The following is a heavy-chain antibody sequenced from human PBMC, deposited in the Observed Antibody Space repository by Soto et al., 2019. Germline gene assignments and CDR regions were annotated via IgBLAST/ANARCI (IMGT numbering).Heavy chain of an antibody. J-gene: IGHJ4*02. D-gene: IGHD6-19*01. CDR3: AKDRHRSGSPHPFDH. CDR1: GGSLSSYA. Sequence: EGCVRLSCAAGGGSLSSYAMCWVLQAPGKGLEWGSALSKSGLDTNYAVFVKGRFTIYRDNSKNTLYLQMNSLRAEDTAVYYCAKDRHRSGSPHPFDHSCQAPLVTVPS. CDR2: LSKSGLDT. V-gene: IGHV3-23*01.